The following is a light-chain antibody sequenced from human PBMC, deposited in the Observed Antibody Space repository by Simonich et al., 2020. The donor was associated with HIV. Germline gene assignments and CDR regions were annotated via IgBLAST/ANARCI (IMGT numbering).Light chain of an antibody. Sequence: DIQMTQSPSSLSASVGDRVTITCRASQSISSYLNWYQQKPGKAPKLLIYAASSLQSGVPSRFSGSGSATDFTLTINNLQPEDFATYYCQQYNSYPLTFGQGTKLQIK. J-gene: IGKJ2*01. V-gene: IGKV1-39*01. CDR1: QSISSY. CDR3: QQYNSYPLT. CDR2: AAS.